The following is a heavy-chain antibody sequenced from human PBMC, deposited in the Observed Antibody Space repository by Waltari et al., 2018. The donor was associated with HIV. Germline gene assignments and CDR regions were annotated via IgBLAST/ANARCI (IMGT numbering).Heavy chain of an antibody. CDR2: IVRSLGLT. V-gene: IGHV1-69*04. CDR1: GDTFGKYA. D-gene: IGHD4-17*01. CDR3: ALEVADYVSPLDF. J-gene: IGHJ4*02. Sequence: QVQLVQSGPEVIKPGSSVKVSCKPSGDTFGKYAIAWVRQAPGQGLEWMGRIVRSLGLTTYADKFQGRVTITADVSTTTAYMELNSLKSEDTAMFYCALEVADYVSPLDFWGQGTLVTVSS.